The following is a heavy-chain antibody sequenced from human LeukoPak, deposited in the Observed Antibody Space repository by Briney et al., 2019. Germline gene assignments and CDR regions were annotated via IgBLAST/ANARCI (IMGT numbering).Heavy chain of an antibody. Sequence: SLRLSCAASGFTFDDYAIHWVRQAPGKGLEWVSGISWNSGHRDYADSVKGRFTISRDNAKNTLYLQMNSLGAEDTAVYYCGRGGKVEQLVLARWGQGSLVTVSS. CDR3: GRGGKVEQLVLAR. J-gene: IGHJ4*02. CDR2: ISWNSGHR. V-gene: IGHV3-9*01. D-gene: IGHD6-13*01. CDR1: GFTFDDYA.